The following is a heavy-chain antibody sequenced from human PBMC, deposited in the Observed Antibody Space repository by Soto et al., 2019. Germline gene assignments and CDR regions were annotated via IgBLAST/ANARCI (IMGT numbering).Heavy chain of an antibody. CDR2: ISGSGGST. CDR1: GFTFSGNV. V-gene: IGHV3-23*01. D-gene: IGHD2-21*02. J-gene: IGHJ5*02. CDR3: AKNGCGGDGYSSVAGNWFDP. Sequence: GGSLRLSCVASGFTFSGNVMSWVRQAPGKVLEWISIISGSGGSTYYADSVKGRFTISRDNSNNTLYLQMHSLTAADTAVYYCAKNGCGGDGYSSVAGNWFDPWGQGTLVTVSS.